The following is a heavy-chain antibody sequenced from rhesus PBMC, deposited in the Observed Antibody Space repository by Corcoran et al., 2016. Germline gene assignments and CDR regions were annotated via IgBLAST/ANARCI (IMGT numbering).Heavy chain of an antibody. V-gene: IGHV4S7*01. CDR3: ARALYSGSWGTYYFDY. CDR1: GGSISGGYG. Sequence: QVQLQESGPGLLKPSETLSLTCAVSGGSISGGYGWGWIRQPPGKGLEEIGSIYSSSGNTYYNPSLKSRVPSSTETSKNQVALKLSSVTAADTAVYYCARALYSGSWGTYYFDYWGQGVLVTVSS. D-gene: IGHD6-25*01. CDR2: IYSSSGNT. J-gene: IGHJ4*01.